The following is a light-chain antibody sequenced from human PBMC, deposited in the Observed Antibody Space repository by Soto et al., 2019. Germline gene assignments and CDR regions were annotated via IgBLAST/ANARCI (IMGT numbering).Light chain of an antibody. V-gene: IGKV4-1*01. CDR3: QEYYSSPWS. CDR1: QSVLYSSNNKNY. Sequence: DIVMTQSPDSLAVSLGERATINCKSSQSVLYSSNNKNYFAWYKQTPGQPPKLLIYWASTRESGVPDRFGGSASVSDFTLTISSLQAEAVAVYYCQEYYSSPWSFGQGTKVESK. CDR2: WAS. J-gene: IGKJ1*01.